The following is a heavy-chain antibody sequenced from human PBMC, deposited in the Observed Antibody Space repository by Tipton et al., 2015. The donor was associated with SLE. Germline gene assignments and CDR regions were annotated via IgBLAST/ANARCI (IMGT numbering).Heavy chain of an antibody. D-gene: IGHD2-21*02. Sequence: QLVQSGAEVKTSGESLKISCEGSGYMFFGYWIGWVRQMPGKGLEWMGIIYPDNSETIYSPSFRGHVTISADKSINTAYLQWNSLQASNTAVYYGARQLQKSVWGKGTTVTVSP. J-gene: IGHJ6*04. CDR3: ARQLQKSV. CDR1: GYMFFGYW. V-gene: IGHV5-51*01. CDR2: IYPDNSET.